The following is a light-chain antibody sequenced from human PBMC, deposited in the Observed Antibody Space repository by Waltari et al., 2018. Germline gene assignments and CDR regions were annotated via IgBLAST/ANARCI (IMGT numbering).Light chain of an antibody. V-gene: IGLV2-11*01. Sequence: QSALTQPRSVSGSPGQSVTISCTKPINYVSWYQQHPGKAPKLILYYDNKRPSGFPDRFSGSNSGNTASLTISGLQTEDEADYYCCSFAGSHTEIFDGGTKLTVL. CDR1: INY. J-gene: IGLJ2*01. CDR2: YDN. CDR3: CSFAGSHTEI.